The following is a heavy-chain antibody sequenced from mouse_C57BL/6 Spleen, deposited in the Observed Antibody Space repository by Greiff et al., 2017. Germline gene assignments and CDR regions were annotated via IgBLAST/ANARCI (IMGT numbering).Heavy chain of an antibody. CDR2: IYPRSGNT. V-gene: IGHV1-81*01. D-gene: IGHD1-1*01. J-gene: IGHJ1*03. Sequence: VKLQQSGAELARPGASVKLSCKASGYTFTSYGISWVKQRTGQGLEWIGEIYPRSGNTYYNEKFKGKATLTADKSSSTAYMELRSLTSEDSAVYFCARSEITTVVATRYFDVWGTGTTVTVSS. CDR3: ARSEITTVVATRYFDV. CDR1: GYTFTSYG.